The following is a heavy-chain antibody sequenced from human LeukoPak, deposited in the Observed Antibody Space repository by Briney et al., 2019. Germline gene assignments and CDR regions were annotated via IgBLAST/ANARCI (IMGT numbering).Heavy chain of an antibody. J-gene: IGHJ6*03. V-gene: IGHV3-11*04. Sequence: AGGSLRLSCVASGFTFSDYYMSWIRQAPGKGLEWVSYISSSGSTIYYADSVKGRFTISRDNAKNSLYLQMNSLRAEDTAVYYCARVGYCSSTSCYGDYYYYYMDVWGKGTTVTVSS. CDR3: ARVGYCSSTSCYGDYYYYYMDV. CDR2: ISSSGSTI. D-gene: IGHD2-2*01. CDR1: GFTFSDYY.